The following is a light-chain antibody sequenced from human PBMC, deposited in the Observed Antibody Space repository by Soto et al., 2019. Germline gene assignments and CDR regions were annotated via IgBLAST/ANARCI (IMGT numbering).Light chain of an antibody. J-gene: IGLJ2*01. V-gene: IGLV2-14*03. CDR3: SSFTTTSTLV. CDR1: SSDVGGYNH. CDR2: DVS. Sequence: QSALTQPASVSGSPGQSITISCTGTSSDVGGYNHVSWYQHHPGKAPKLMMRDVSNRPSGVSNRFSGSKSGNTASLTISGLQEEDDADYYCSSFTTTSTLVFGAGTKLTVL.